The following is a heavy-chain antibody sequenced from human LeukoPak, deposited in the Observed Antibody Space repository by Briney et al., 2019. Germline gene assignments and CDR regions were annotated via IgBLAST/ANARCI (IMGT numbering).Heavy chain of an antibody. J-gene: IGHJ6*02. D-gene: IGHD2-21*02. Sequence: PGGSLRLSCAASGFTFSDYYMSWIRRAPGKGLEWVSYISSSSSTIYYADSVKGRFTISRDNAKNSLYLQMNSLRAEDTAVYYCATAYCGGDCYFQMDGMDVWGQGTTVTVSS. V-gene: IGHV3-11*01. CDR3: ATAYCGGDCYFQMDGMDV. CDR2: ISSSSSTI. CDR1: GFTFSDYY.